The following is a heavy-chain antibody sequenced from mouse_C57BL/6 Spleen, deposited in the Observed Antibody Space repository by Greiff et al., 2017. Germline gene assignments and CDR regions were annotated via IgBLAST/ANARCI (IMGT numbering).Heavy chain of an antibody. CDR2: IYPRDGST. J-gene: IGHJ2*01. CDR1: GYTFTDHT. Sequence: QVQLQQSDAELVKPGASVKISCKVSGYTFTDHTIHWMKQRPEQGLEWIGYIYPRDGSTKYNEKFKGKATLTADKSSSTAYMQLDSLTSEDSAVYFCASGIYYYGSYYFDYWGQGTTLTVSS. D-gene: IGHD1-1*01. V-gene: IGHV1-78*01. CDR3: ASGIYYYGSYYFDY.